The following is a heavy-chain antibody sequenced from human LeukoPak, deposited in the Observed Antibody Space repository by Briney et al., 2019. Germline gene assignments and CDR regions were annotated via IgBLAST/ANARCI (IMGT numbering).Heavy chain of an antibody. J-gene: IGHJ4*02. CDR1: GYTFTTYG. D-gene: IGHD3-22*01. Sequence: ASVKVSCKTSGYTFTTYGISWVRQAPGQGLEWMGWISGYNGNTNYAQKLQGRVTMTTDTSTSTAYMELRSLRSDDTAVYYCARVPPLYYYDSSGYYDYWGQGTLVTVSS. V-gene: IGHV1-18*01. CDR3: ARVPPLYYYDSSGYYDY. CDR2: ISGYNGNT.